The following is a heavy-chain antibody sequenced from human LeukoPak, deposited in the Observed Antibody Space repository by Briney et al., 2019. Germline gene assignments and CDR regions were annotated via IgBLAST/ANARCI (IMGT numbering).Heavy chain of an antibody. CDR3: ARPNSVGPTVYFDY. J-gene: IGHJ4*02. CDR2: INPNSGNT. D-gene: IGHD1-26*01. V-gene: IGHV1-2*02. CDR1: GYTFTSYG. Sequence: ASVKVSCKASGYTFTSYGISWVRQAPGQGLEWMGWINPNSGNTNYAQKFQGRVTMTRDTSISTAYMELSRLRSDDTAVYYCARPNSVGPTVYFDYWGQGTLVTVSS.